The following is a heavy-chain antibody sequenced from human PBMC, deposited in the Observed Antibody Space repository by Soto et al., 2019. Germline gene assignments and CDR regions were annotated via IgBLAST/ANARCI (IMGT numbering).Heavy chain of an antibody. V-gene: IGHV1-69*12. Sequence: QVQLVQSGAEVKKPGSSVKVSCKASVGTFSRYAISWVRQAPGQGLEWMGGIIPIFDTANYAQRFQGRVTITADESTSTAYMELSSLRSEDTAVYYCARGPPGLDYYNGMDVWGQGTTVTVSS. CDR1: VGTFSRYA. J-gene: IGHJ6*02. D-gene: IGHD5-12*01. CDR3: ARGPPGLDYYNGMDV. CDR2: IIPIFDTA.